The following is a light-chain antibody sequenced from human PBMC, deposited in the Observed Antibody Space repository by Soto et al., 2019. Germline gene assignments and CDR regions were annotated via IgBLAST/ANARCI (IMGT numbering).Light chain of an antibody. CDR3: QQRSNWPPEIT. V-gene: IGKV3-11*01. CDR2: GAS. Sequence: EIVLTQSPGTLSLSPGERATLSCRASQSVSNNYLAWYQQKPGQAPRLLIYGASNRATGIPARFSGSGSGTDFTLTISSLEPEDFAVYYCQQRSNWPPEITVGQGTRLEIK. CDR1: QSVSNNY. J-gene: IGKJ5*01.